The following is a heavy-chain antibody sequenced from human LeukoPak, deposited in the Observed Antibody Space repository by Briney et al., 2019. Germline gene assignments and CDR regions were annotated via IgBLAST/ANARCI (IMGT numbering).Heavy chain of an antibody. CDR2: ISGSGDST. V-gene: IGHV3-23*01. J-gene: IGHJ4*02. CDR1: GFTFSSYA. Sequence: GGSPRLSCAASGFTFSSYAMSWVRQAPGKGLEWVSAISGSGDSTYYADSVKGRFTISRDNSKNTLYLQMNSLRAEDTAVYYCAKTYGDYWSSIDYWGQGTLVTVSS. CDR3: AKTYGDYWSSIDY. D-gene: IGHD4-17*01.